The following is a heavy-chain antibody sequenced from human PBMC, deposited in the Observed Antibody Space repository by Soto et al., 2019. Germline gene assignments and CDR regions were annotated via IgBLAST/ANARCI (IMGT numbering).Heavy chain of an antibody. CDR1: GGSISSGGYY. D-gene: IGHD5-12*01. CDR2: ISYSGST. V-gene: IGHV4-31*03. Sequence: QVQLQESGPGLVKPSQTLSLTCTVSGGSISSGGYYWSWIRQHPGKGLEWIGYISYSGSTYYNPSLKSRVTISVDTTKNQCSLKLSSVTDADTALYYCARGRGYDLIFDYWGQGTLVTVSS. J-gene: IGHJ4*02. CDR3: ARGRGYDLIFDY.